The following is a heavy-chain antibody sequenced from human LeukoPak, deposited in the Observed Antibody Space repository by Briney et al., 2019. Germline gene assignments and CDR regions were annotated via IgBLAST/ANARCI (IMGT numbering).Heavy chain of an antibody. CDR1: VFTFSSYA. V-gene: IGHV3-64D*06. J-gene: IGHJ4*02. CDR3: VKEGDYGYYFDY. CDR2: ISSNGGST. D-gene: IGHD3-16*01. Sequence: PGGSLRLSCSASVFTFSSYAMDWLRQAPGKGLEYVSTISSNGGSTYYADSVKGRFTISRDDSKNTLYLRMSSLRAEDTAVYYCVKEGDYGYYFDYWGQGTLVTVSS.